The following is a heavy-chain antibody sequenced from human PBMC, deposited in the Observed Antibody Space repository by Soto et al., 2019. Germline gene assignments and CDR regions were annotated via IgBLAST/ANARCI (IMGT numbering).Heavy chain of an antibody. CDR3: ARANWGLDV. CDR2: VKPNSGDT. Sequence: VQLVQSGAEMKRPGASVRVSCKSSGYFFIDYYIHWVRQAPGQGLEWMGWVKPNSGDTNYAQNFQGRVTMTRDTSISTAYMEVSRLRSDDTAVYYCARANWGLDVWGQGTTVTVSS. J-gene: IGHJ6*02. CDR1: GYFFIDYY. V-gene: IGHV1-2*02.